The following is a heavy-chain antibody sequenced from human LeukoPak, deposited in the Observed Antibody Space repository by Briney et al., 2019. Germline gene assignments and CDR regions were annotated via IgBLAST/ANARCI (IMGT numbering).Heavy chain of an antibody. Sequence: GGSVRLSCADSGFTFSSYAMHWVRQAPGKGLEYVSAISSNGGSTYYANSVKGRFTISRDNSKNTLYLQMGSLRAEDMAVYYCARDSAPRVTIFGVVPFDYWGQGTLVTVSS. CDR3: ARDSAPRVTIFGVVPFDY. J-gene: IGHJ4*02. CDR2: ISSNGGST. D-gene: IGHD3-3*01. CDR1: GFTFSSYA. V-gene: IGHV3-64*01.